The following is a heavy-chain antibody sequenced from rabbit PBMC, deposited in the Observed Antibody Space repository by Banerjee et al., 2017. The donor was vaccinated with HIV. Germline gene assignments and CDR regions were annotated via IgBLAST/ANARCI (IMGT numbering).Heavy chain of an antibody. Sequence: CWVRQAPGKGLEWIGYIDPDYGNTYYASWVNGRFTISSHNAQNTLYLQLNSLTAADTATYFCARDDDIDSGYWGLWGPGTLVTVS. J-gene: IGHJ4*01. CDR3: ARDDDIDSGYWGL. D-gene: IGHD1-1*01. V-gene: IGHV1S7*01. CDR2: IDPDYGNT.